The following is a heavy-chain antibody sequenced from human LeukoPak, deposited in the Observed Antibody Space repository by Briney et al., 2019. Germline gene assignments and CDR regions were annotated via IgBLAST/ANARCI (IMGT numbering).Heavy chain of an antibody. V-gene: IGHV4-59*08. Sequence: PSETLSLTCTVSSGSISSYYWSWIRQPPGKGLEWIGYIYYSGSTNYNPSLKSRVTISVDTSKNQFSLKLSSATAADTAVYYCARHGDQYSSSWTSDWFDPWGQGTLVTVSS. D-gene: IGHD6-13*01. CDR3: ARHGDQYSSSWTSDWFDP. J-gene: IGHJ5*02. CDR2: IYYSGST. CDR1: SGSISSYY.